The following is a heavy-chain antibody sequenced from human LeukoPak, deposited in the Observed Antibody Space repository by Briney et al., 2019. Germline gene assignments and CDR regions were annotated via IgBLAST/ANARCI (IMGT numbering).Heavy chain of an antibody. Sequence: PGGSQRLSCAASGFTFSSYSMNWVRQAPGKGLEWVSYISSSSSTIYYADSVKGRFTISRDNAKNSLYLQMNSLRAEDTAVYYCARETHTMVRGVPDYWGQGTLVTVSS. D-gene: IGHD3-10*01. CDR2: ISSSSSTI. CDR3: ARETHTMVRGVPDY. J-gene: IGHJ4*02. CDR1: GFTFSSYS. V-gene: IGHV3-48*01.